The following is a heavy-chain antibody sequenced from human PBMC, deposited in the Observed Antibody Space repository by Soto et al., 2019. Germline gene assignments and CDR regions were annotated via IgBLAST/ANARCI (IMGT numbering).Heavy chain of an antibody. CDR2: ISGSGGST. J-gene: IGHJ4*02. CDR1: GFTFSSYA. V-gene: IGHV3-23*01. CDR3: ARRPYSSGWYARLYYFDY. Sequence: GGSLRLSCAASGFTFSSYAMSWVRQAPGKGLEWVSAISGSGGSTYYADSVKGRFTISRDNSKNTLYLQMNSLRAEDTAVYYCARRPYSSGWYARLYYFDYWGQGTLVTVSS. D-gene: IGHD6-19*01.